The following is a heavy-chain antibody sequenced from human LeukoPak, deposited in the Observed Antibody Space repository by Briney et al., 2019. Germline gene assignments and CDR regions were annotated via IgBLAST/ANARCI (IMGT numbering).Heavy chain of an antibody. V-gene: IGHV3-9*01. J-gene: IGHJ3*02. Sequence: PGGSLRLSCAASGLTFDDYAMFWVRQPPGKGLEGVSGVSWNSGTIGYADSVKGRFTISRDNAKHSLYLQMNSLRAEDTALYYCAILPPSGYSARPDAFDIWGQGTMVTVSS. CDR2: VSWNSGTI. D-gene: IGHD3-22*01. CDR1: GLTFDDYA. CDR3: AILPPSGYSARPDAFDI.